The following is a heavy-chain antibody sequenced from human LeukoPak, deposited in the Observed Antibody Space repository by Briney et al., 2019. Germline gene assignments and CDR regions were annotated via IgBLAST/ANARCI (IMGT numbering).Heavy chain of an antibody. D-gene: IGHD6-13*01. CDR1: GFTFSSYA. CDR3: AKALSGYSTMDV. V-gene: IGHV3-23*01. CDR2: LSSSGGST. Sequence: GGSLRLSCAASGFTFSSYAMNWVRQAPGKGLEWVSGLSSSGGSTYFADSVKGRFTISRDNSKNTLYLQMNSLRAEDTAVYYCAKALSGYSTMDVWGQGTTATVSS. J-gene: IGHJ6*02.